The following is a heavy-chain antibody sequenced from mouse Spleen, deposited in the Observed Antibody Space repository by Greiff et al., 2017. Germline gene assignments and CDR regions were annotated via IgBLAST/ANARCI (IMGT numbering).Heavy chain of an antibody. V-gene: IGHV7-3*01. Sequence: EVKLMESGGGLVQPGGSLSLSCAASGFTFTDYYMSWVRQPPGKALEWLGFISNKANGYTTEYSASVMGRFTISRDNSQSILYLQMNALRDEESANYYWARSTGTWRIYFDYWGQGTTRTVSS. CDR1: GFTFTDYY. D-gene: IGHD4-1*02. CDR3: ARSTGTWRIYFDY. J-gene: IGHJ2*01. CDR2: ISNKANGYTT.